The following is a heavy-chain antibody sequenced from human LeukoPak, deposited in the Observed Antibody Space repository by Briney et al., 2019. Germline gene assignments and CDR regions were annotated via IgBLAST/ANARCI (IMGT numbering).Heavy chain of an antibody. J-gene: IGHJ4*02. CDR3: ARDRRGIAAAGTDY. CDR1: GFPFSSYS. V-gene: IGHV3-21*01. Sequence: GGSLRLSCAASGFPFSSYSMNWVRQAPGKGLEWVSSISSSIGYIYYADSVKGRFTISRDNAKNSLYLHMNSLRAEDTAPYYCARDRRGIAAAGTDYWGQGTLVTVSS. D-gene: IGHD6-13*01. CDR2: ISSSIGYI.